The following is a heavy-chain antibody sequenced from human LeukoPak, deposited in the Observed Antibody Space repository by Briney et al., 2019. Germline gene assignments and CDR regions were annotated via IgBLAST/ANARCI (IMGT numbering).Heavy chain of an antibody. Sequence: SVKVSCKASGYTFTSYGISWVRQAPGQGLEWMGWISAYNGNTNYAQKLQGRVTMTTDTSTSTAYMELRSLRSDDTAVYYCARGVQDYDILTGYYRGKRLDVWGKGTTVTVSS. CDR1: GYTFTSYG. V-gene: IGHV1-18*01. CDR2: ISAYNGNT. CDR3: ARGVQDYDILTGYYRGKRLDV. J-gene: IGHJ6*04. D-gene: IGHD3-9*01.